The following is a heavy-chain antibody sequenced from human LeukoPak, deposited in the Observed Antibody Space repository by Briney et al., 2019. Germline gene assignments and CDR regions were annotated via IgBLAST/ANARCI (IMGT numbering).Heavy chain of an antibody. Sequence: ESGGSLRLSCAASGFPFFSYAIHWVRQAPGKGLEWVAFISYDGSNKYYADSVKGRFTISRDNAKNTLYLQMNSLRAEDTAVYYCARDPHTLPYSGSYSDYWGQGTLVTVSS. CDR3: ARDPHTLPYSGSYSDY. D-gene: IGHD1-26*01. V-gene: IGHV3-30-3*01. J-gene: IGHJ4*02. CDR1: GFPFFSYA. CDR2: ISYDGSNK.